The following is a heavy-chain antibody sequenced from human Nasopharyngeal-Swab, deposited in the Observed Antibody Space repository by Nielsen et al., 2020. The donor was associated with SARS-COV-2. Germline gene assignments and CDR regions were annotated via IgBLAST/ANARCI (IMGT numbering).Heavy chain of an antibody. V-gene: IGHV3-33*01. Sequence: VRQMPGKGLEWVAVIWYDGSNKYYADSVKGRFTISRDNSKNTLYLQMNSLRAEDTAVYYCARSRGRDGYNYAFDIWGQGTRVTVSS. D-gene: IGHD5-24*01. J-gene: IGHJ3*02. CDR2: IWYDGSNK. CDR3: ARSRGRDGYNYAFDI.